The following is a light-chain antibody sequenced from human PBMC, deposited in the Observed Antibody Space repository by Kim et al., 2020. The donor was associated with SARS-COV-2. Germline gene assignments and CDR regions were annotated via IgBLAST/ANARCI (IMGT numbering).Light chain of an antibody. V-gene: IGKV3-11*01. CDR1: HSISSS. Sequence: SLSAGERGTLSCRASHSISSSLAWYQQKPGQAPRLLIYDASNRATGIPARFSGSGSGTDFTLTISSLEPEDFATYYCQQSYSTPYTFGQGTKLEI. CDR3: QQSYSTPYT. CDR2: DAS. J-gene: IGKJ2*01.